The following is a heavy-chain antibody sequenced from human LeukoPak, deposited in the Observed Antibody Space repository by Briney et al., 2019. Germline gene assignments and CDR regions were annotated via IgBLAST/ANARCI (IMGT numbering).Heavy chain of an antibody. D-gene: IGHD3-9*01. CDR1: GGSISSSSYY. J-gene: IGHJ5*02. V-gene: IGHV4-39*01. CDR3: ARVYFDWLLPPNWFDP. CDR2: IYYSGST. Sequence: SETLSLTCTVSGGSISSSSYYWGWIRQPPGTGLEWIGSIYYSGSTYYNPSLKSRVTMSVDTSKNQFSLRLNSVTAADTAVYYCARVYFDWLLPPNWFDPWGQGTLVTVSS.